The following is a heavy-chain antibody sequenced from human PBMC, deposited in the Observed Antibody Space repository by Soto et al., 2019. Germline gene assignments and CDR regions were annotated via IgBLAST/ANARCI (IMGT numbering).Heavy chain of an antibody. CDR2: IDPSDSYT. V-gene: IGHV5-10-1*01. CDR3: ARLRVGFGELLTY. J-gene: IGHJ4*02. D-gene: IGHD3-10*01. CDR1: GYSFTSYW. Sequence: GESLKISCKGSGYSFTSYWISWVRQMPGKGLEWMGKIDPSDSYTNYSPSFQGHVTISADKSISTAYLQWSNLKTSDTAMYYCARLRVGFGELLTYWGQGTLVTVSS.